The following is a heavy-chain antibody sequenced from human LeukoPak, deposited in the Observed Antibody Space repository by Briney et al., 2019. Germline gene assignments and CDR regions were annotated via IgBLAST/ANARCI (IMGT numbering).Heavy chain of an antibody. D-gene: IGHD2-8*01. V-gene: IGHV3-7*04. J-gene: IGHJ4*02. CDR1: GFTFRNFW. Sequence: GGSLRLSCAASGFTFRNFWMSWVRQAPGRGVVGVANIHPGGNEKYHVQSVKGRFPISRDNHKISLFPQIHCLRGRHPAVFFCARGDAFSGVHWGQGTLVTVSP. CDR3: ARGDAFSGVH. CDR2: IHPGGNEK.